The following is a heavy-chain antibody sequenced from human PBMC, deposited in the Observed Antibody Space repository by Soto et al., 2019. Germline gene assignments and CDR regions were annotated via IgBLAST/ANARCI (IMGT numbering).Heavy chain of an antibody. J-gene: IGHJ4*02. CDR2: ISYSGGT. V-gene: IGHV4-59*12. Sequence: QVQLQESGPGLVKPSETLSLTCSVSGGSISGYYWSWIRQSPGKGLEWIGHISYSGGTSYNPSLQSRITMSVDTSRIQFSLRLSSVTAADTAVYYCARGRISVAGRYFEYWGQGTLVTVSS. CDR1: GGSISGYY. CDR3: ARGRISVAGRYFEY. D-gene: IGHD6-19*01.